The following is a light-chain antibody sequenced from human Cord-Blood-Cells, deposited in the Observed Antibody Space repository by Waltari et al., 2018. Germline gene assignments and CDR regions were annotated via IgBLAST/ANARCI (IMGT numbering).Light chain of an antibody. CDR2: GAS. Sequence: EIVMTQSPATLSVSPGERATLSCRPSQSFSSNLAWYQQKPGQAPRLLIYGASTRATGIPARFSGSGSGTEFTLTISSLQSEDFAVYYCQQYNNWTFGQGTKVEIK. J-gene: IGKJ1*01. V-gene: IGKV3-15*01. CDR3: QQYNNWT. CDR1: QSFSSN.